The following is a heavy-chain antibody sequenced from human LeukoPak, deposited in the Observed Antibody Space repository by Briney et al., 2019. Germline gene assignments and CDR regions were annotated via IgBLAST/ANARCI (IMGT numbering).Heavy chain of an antibody. CDR3: ARVAVSYFGSGSRGTTHYYMDV. CDR2: IYSGGST. J-gene: IGHJ6*03. CDR1: GFTVSSNY. Sequence: GGSLRLSCAASGFTVSSNYMSWVRQAPGKGLEWVSLIYSGGSTYYADSVKGRFTISRDNSKNTLYLQMNSLRAEDTAVYYCARVAVSYFGSGSRGTTHYYMDVWGKGTTVTVSS. V-gene: IGHV3-53*01. D-gene: IGHD3-10*01.